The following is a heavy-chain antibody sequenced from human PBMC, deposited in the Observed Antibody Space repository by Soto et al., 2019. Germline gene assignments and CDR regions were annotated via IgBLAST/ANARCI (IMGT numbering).Heavy chain of an antibody. CDR3: AREKPPEFKNAFTYGLDV. V-gene: IGHV3-7*03. J-gene: IGHJ6*02. CDR1: GFTFSDYW. CDR2: IKEDGSEK. Sequence: EVQLVESGGGLVQPGGSLRLSCAGSGFTFSDYWMTWVRQAPGKGLEWVANIKEDGSEKYYLDSVKGRFTISRDSAKNSLNLQMNSLRVEDTAVYYCAREKPPEFKNAFTYGLDVWGLGTTVTVSS. D-gene: IGHD3-10*01.